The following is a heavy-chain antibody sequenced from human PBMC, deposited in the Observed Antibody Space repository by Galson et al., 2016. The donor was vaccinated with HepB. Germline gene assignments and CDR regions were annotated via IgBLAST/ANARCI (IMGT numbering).Heavy chain of an antibody. D-gene: IGHD3-16*01. CDR2: INHRGSA. J-gene: IGHJ5*01. CDR1: GGSFSGYY. CDR3: ATTCYALSVACDWFDR. Sequence: EILSLTCAVYGGSFSGYYWSWIRQPPGTGLEWIGEINHRGSAYYRPSLMGRVTISGDTPKNQFSLKLSSVTAADTAVYYCATTCYALSVACDWFDRWGQGTLVTVSS. V-gene: IGHV4-34*01.